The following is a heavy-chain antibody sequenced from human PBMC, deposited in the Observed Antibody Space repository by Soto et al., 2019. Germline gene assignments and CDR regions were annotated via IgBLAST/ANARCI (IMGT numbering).Heavy chain of an antibody. V-gene: IGHV3-30*18. J-gene: IGHJ3*02. D-gene: IGHD1-26*01. Sequence: QVQLVESGGGVVQPGRSLRLSCAASGFTFSSYGMHWVRQAPGKGLEWVAVISYDGSNKYYADSVKGRFTISRDNSKNTLYLQMNSLRAEDTAVYYCAKGRGSGSYYLAFDIWGQGTMVTVSS. CDR2: ISYDGSNK. CDR1: GFTFSSYG. CDR3: AKGRGSGSYYLAFDI.